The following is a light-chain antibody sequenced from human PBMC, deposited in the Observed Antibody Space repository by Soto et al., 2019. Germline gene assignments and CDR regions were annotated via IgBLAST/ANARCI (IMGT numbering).Light chain of an antibody. Sequence: DIQLTQSPSFLSASVGDRVTITCRASQDINTYLAWYQQKPEKDPKLLIFAASTLQNWVPSRFSGSGSGTEFTVTITSLQPEDFATYYCQQRKSYPITFGQGTRLEIK. V-gene: IGKV1-9*01. J-gene: IGKJ5*01. CDR1: QDINTY. CDR2: AAS. CDR3: QQRKSYPIT.